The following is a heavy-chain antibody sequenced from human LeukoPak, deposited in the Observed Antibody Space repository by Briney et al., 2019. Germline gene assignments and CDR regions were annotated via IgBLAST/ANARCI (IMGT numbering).Heavy chain of an antibody. CDR2: INPNSGGT. CDR1: GYTFTGYY. CDR3: ARVPFSSSLDFYYYYYMDV. V-gene: IGHV1-2*02. J-gene: IGHJ6*03. Sequence: ASVKVSCKASGYTFTGYYMHWVRQAPGQGLEWMGWINPNSGGTNYAQKFQGRVTMTTDTSTSTAYMELRSLRSDDTAVYYCARVPFSSSLDFYYYYYMDVWGKGTTVTVSS. D-gene: IGHD6-6*01.